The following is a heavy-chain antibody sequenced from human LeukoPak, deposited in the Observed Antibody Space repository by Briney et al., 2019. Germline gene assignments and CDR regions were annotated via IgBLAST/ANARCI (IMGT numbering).Heavy chain of an antibody. Sequence: SETLSLTCTVSGYSISSGYYWGWIRQPPGKGLEWIGSIYHSGSTYYNPSLKSQVTISVDTSKNQFSLKVSSVTAADTAVYFCARDALTGSYFDYWGQGTLVTVSS. V-gene: IGHV4-38-2*02. CDR3: ARDALTGSYFDY. D-gene: IGHD1-26*01. J-gene: IGHJ4*02. CDR1: GYSISSGYY. CDR2: IYHSGST.